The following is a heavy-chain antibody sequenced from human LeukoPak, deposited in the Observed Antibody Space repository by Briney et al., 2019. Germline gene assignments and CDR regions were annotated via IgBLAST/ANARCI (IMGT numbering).Heavy chain of an antibody. Sequence: SETLSLTCTVSSHSLSTYYWSWIRQPPGKGLEWIGCICSSGSTNYNTSLKSRVTISVDTSKNQFSLKVSAEATAVTAVDYCARRCSGDYGHWFDPWGQGTLVTVSS. V-gene: IGHV4-4*08. CDR3: ARRCSGDYGHWFDP. D-gene: IGHD4-17*01. CDR2: ICSSGST. J-gene: IGHJ5*02. CDR1: SHSLSTYY.